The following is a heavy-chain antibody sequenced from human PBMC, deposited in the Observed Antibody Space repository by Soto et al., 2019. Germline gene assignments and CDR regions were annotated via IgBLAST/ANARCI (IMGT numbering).Heavy chain of an antibody. D-gene: IGHD2-8*02. V-gene: IGHV4-59*01. CDR2: IYYSGST. J-gene: IGHJ4*02. CDR3: AREGSTGGFDY. CDR1: GGSISSYY. Sequence: SETLSLTCTVSGGSISSYYWSWIRQPPGKGLEWIAYIYYSGSTKYNPSLKSRVTISLDTSKNQFSLKLNSVTAAGTAVYYCAREGSTGGFDYWGQGNMVTVSS.